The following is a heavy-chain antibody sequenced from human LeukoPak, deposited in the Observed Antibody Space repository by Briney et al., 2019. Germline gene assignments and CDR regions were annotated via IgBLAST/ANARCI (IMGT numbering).Heavy chain of an antibody. Sequence: GRSLRLSCAASGFTFDDYAMHWVRQAPGKGLEWVSGISWNSGNIVYADSVEGRFTISRDNAKTSLYLQMNSLRAEDTAVYYCAKRYCSSTSCYVDYWGQGTLVTVSS. D-gene: IGHD2-2*01. J-gene: IGHJ4*02. CDR3: AKRYCSSTSCYVDY. CDR2: ISWNSGNI. V-gene: IGHV3-9*01. CDR1: GFTFDDYA.